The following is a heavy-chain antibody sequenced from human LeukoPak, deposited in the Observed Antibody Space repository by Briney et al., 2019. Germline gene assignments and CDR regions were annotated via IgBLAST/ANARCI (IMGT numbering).Heavy chain of an antibody. J-gene: IGHJ4*02. V-gene: IGHV4-34*01. CDR1: GGSFSGYY. D-gene: IGHD4-23*01. Sequence: SETLSLTCAVYGGSFSGYYWSWIRQPPGKGLEWNGEINHSGSTNYNPSLKSRVTISVDTSKNQFSLKLSSVTAADTAVYYCARASGAYGGNSGTDYWGQGTLVTVPS. CDR3: ARASGAYGGNSGTDY. CDR2: INHSGST.